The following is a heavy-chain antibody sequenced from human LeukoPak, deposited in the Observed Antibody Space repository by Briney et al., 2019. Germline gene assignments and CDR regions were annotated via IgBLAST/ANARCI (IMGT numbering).Heavy chain of an antibody. CDR1: GFIFSDYV. J-gene: IGHJ4*02. D-gene: IGHD2-15*01. Sequence: GESLRLSCAASGFIFSDYVMIWVRQAPGKGLEWVSGITASGDRTYYADSVKGRFTMSRDNSKSTVYLQMNSLRVDDTAVYYCARRDIVVVVSASDYWGRGTLVTVSS. CDR3: ARRDIVVVVSASDY. V-gene: IGHV3-23*01. CDR2: ITASGDRT.